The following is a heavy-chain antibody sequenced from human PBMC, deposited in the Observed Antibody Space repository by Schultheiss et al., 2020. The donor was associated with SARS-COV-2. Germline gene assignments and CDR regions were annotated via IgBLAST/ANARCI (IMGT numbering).Heavy chain of an antibody. V-gene: IGHV3-15*01. D-gene: IGHD3-10*01. CDR3: AKESGSYFDY. J-gene: IGHJ4*02. CDR1: GFTFSNAW. Sequence: GGSLRLSCAASGFTFSNAWMSWVRQAPGKGLEWVGRIKSKTDGGTTDYAAPVKGRFTISRDNSKNTLYLQMNSLRAEDTAVYYCAKESGSYFDYWGQGTLVTVSS. CDR2: IKSKTDGGTT.